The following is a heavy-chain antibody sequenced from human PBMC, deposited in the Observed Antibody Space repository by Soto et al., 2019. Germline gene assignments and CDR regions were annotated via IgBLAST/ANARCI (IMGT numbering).Heavy chain of an antibody. V-gene: IGHV4-59*01. J-gene: IGHJ5*02. D-gene: IGHD3-16*01. Sequence: SETLSFTCNVSGGSISNYYWTWIRQSPEKGLEWIAYMYYNGNINYNPSLKSRATISIDTSKNQFSLTLKSVTAADTAVYYCASGGNWFDPWGQGVLVTVSS. CDR1: GGSISNYY. CDR2: MYYNGNI. CDR3: ASGGNWFDP.